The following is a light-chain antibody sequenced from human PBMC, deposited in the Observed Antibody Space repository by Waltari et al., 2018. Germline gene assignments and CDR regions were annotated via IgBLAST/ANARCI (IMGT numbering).Light chain of an antibody. CDR1: SNNIGFYDL. CDR2: DVI. CDR3: CSYSGSGSFPYV. J-gene: IGLJ1*01. V-gene: IGLV2-23*02. Sequence: QSALTQPASVSGSPGPSITISCTGSSNNIGFYDLVSWSQQHPGKAPKLIIFDVIKRPSGVSDRFSGSKSGNTASLTISGLQTEDDADYYCCSYSGSGSFPYVFGPGTRVAVL.